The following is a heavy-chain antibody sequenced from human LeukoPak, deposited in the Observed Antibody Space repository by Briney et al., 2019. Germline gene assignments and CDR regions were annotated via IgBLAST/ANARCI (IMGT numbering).Heavy chain of an antibody. Sequence: SETLSLTCAVSGGSFSGYYWSWIRQPPGKGLEWFGEINHSGSTNYNPSLKSRVTISVDTSKNQFSLKLSSVTAADTAVYYCARHIVVVPAARGYAFDIWGQGTMVTVSS. J-gene: IGHJ3*02. V-gene: IGHV4-34*01. CDR3: ARHIVVVPAARGYAFDI. CDR1: GGSFSGYY. CDR2: INHSGST. D-gene: IGHD2-2*01.